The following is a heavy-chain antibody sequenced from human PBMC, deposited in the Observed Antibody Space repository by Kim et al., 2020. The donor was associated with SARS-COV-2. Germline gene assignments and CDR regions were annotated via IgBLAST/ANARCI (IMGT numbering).Heavy chain of an antibody. CDR2: IKSKTDGGTT. D-gene: IGHD3-3*01. CDR1: GFTFSNAW. J-gene: IGHJ4*02. CDR3: TTAGRIFGVVIPYYFDY. Sequence: GGSLRLSCAASGFTFSNAWMSWVRQAPGKGLEWVGRIKSKTDGGTTDYAAPVKGRFTISRDDSKNTLYLQMNSLKTEDTAVYYCTTAGRIFGVVIPYYFDYWGQGTLVTVSS. V-gene: IGHV3-15*01.